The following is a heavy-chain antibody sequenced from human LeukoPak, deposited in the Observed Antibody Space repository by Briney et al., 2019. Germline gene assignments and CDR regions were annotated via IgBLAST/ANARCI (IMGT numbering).Heavy chain of an antibody. D-gene: IGHD6-6*01. V-gene: IGHV3-9*01. Sequence: GRSLRLSCAASGFTFDDYAMHWVRQAPGKGLEWVSGISWNSGSIGYADSVKGRFTISRDNAKNSLYLQMNSLRAEDRALYYCIGSSSSGQPYWGQGTLVTVSS. CDR2: ISWNSGSI. CDR3: IGSSSSGQPY. CDR1: GFTFDDYA. J-gene: IGHJ4*02.